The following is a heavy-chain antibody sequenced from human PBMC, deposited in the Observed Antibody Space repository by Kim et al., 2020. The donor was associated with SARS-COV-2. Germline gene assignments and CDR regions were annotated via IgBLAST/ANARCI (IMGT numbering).Heavy chain of an antibody. CDR1: GFTVSNYW. CDR3: ARGDSSGDAFGI. CDR2: INNDGTST. D-gene: IGHD3-22*01. Sequence: GGSLRLSCAASGFTVSNYWMHWVRQAPGKGLVWVSRINNDGTSTSYADSAKGRFTISRDNAKNTLYLQMNSLRAEDTALYYCARGDSSGDAFGIWGPGTMVTVSS. V-gene: IGHV3-74*01. J-gene: IGHJ3*02.